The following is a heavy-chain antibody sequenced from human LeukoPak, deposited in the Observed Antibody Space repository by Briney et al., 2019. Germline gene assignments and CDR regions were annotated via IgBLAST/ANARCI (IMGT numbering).Heavy chain of an antibody. V-gene: IGHV1-24*01. D-gene: IGHD4-23*01. Sequence: APVKVSCKASGYTFINYGISWVRQAPGQGLEWMGGFDPEDGETIYAQKFQGRVTMTEDTSTDTAYMELSSLRSEDTAVYYCATVRRTTVVTGYFDYWGQGTLVTVSS. CDR1: GYTFINYG. CDR3: ATVRRTTVVTGYFDY. J-gene: IGHJ4*02. CDR2: FDPEDGET.